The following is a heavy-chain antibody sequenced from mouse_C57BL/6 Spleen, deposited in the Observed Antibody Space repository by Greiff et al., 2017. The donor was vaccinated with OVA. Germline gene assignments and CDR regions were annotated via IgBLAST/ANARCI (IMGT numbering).Heavy chain of an antibody. V-gene: IGHV1-81*01. CDR2: IYPRSGNT. CDR3: AREGGSDGSSYEAY. D-gene: IGHD1-1*01. J-gene: IGHJ3*01. CDR1: GYTFTSYG. Sequence: QVQLKESGAELARPGASVKLSCKASGYTFTSYGISWVKQRTGQGLEWIGEIYPRSGNTYYNEKFKGKATLTADKSSSTAYMELRSLTSEDSAVYFGAREGGSDGSSYEAYWGQGTLVTVSA.